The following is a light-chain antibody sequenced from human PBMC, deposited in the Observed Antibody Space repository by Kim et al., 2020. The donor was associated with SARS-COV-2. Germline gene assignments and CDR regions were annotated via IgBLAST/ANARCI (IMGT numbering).Light chain of an antibody. CDR2: ATS. CDR1: QDIHHH. V-gene: IGKV1-16*01. Sequence: AAVGDRVTITCRASQDIHHHLAWFQQKPGKAPKSLIFATSTVQTGVPSRFSGSRSGTDFTLTISTLQPEDSATYYCQQYRFYAPTFGQGTKVDIK. J-gene: IGKJ1*01. CDR3: QQYRFYAPT.